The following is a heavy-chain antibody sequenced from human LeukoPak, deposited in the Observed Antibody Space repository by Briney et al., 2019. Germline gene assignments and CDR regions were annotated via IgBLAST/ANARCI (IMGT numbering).Heavy chain of an antibody. CDR2: IYYSGST. Sequence: SETLSLTCTVSGSSISSSSYYWDWFRQPPGKGLEWIGSIYYSGSTYYNPSLKSRVTISVDTSKNQFSLKLSSVTAADTAVYYCARHSRSGYSGYENAFDIWGQGTMVTVSS. D-gene: IGHD5-12*01. V-gene: IGHV4-39*01. CDR3: ARHSRSGYSGYENAFDI. CDR1: GSSISSSSYY. J-gene: IGHJ3*02.